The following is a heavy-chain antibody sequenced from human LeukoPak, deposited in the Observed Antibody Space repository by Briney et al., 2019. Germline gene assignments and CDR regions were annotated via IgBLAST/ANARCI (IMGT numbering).Heavy chain of an antibody. V-gene: IGHV4-34*01. CDR1: GGSFSGYY. CDR3: AREMELELNSFDY. CDR2: INHSGST. D-gene: IGHD1-26*01. J-gene: IGHJ4*02. Sequence: PSETLSLTCAVYGGSFSGYYWSWIRQPPGKGLEWIGEINHSGSTNYNPSLKSRVTISVDTSKNQFSLKLSSVTAADTAVYCCAREMELELNSFDYWGQGTLVTVSS.